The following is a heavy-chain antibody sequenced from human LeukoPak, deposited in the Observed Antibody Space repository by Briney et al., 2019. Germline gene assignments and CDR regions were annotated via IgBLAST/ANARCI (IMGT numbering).Heavy chain of an antibody. CDR2: ISGSGGSA. J-gene: IGHJ6*02. CDR1: GLTFSSYA. CDR3: AKDVAGFLEWYLNYGMDV. V-gene: IGHV3-23*01. Sequence: GGSLRLSCAASGLTFSSYAMSWVRQAPGKGLEWVSAISGSGGSAYYADSVKGRFTISRDNSKNTLYLQMNSLRAEDTAVYYCAKDVAGFLEWYLNYGMDVWGQGTTVTVSS. D-gene: IGHD3-3*01.